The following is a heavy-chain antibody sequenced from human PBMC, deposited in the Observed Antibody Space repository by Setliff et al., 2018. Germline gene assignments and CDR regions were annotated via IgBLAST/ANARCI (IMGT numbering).Heavy chain of an antibody. V-gene: IGHV3-23*01. D-gene: IGHD3-10*01. Sequence: GGSLRLSCVASGFTFSNNAMNWVRQAPGGGLEWVSGISDSGDTTIYADSVKGRFTISRDNSKNMLSLQMNSLRADDTAVYYCAKVGKSGTWDQHFQYWGQGTLVTVSS. CDR1: GFTFSNNA. CDR2: ISDSGDTT. J-gene: IGHJ1*01. CDR3: AKVGKSGTWDQHFQY.